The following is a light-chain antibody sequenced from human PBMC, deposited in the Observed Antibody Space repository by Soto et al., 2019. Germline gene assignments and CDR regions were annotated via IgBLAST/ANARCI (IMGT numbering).Light chain of an antibody. Sequence: DIQLTQSPSFLSASVGDRVTITCRASQGINSYLAWYQQKPGKAPKLLIYAASTLQSGVPSRFSGRGSGTEFTLTISSLQPEDFATYYCQQLNSYPRITFGQGTRLEIK. CDR3: QQLNSYPRIT. V-gene: IGKV1-9*01. CDR2: AAS. J-gene: IGKJ5*01. CDR1: QGINSY.